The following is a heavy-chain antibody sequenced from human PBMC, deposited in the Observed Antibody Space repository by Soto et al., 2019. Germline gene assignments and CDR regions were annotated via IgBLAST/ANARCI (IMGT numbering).Heavy chain of an antibody. D-gene: IGHD5-18*01. CDR3: ARAWSVDTAMASL. V-gene: IGHV4-59*01. J-gene: IGHJ4*02. CDR1: GAPININY. Sequence: ETLSLTCTVTGAPININYWSWIRQAPGKGLEWIGYIYYSGSTTYNPSLKSRVTMSADTSKDQFSLKMNSVTAADTAVYHCARAWSVDTAMASLWGQGTLVTVSS. CDR2: IYYSGST.